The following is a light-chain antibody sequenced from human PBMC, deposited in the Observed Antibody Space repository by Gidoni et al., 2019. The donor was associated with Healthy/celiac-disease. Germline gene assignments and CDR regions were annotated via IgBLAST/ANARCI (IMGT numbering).Light chain of an antibody. V-gene: IGKV1-39*01. J-gene: IGKJ1*01. Sequence: DIQRPQSPSTLSASVGERVTITCRASQSMRSYLYWYQQKPGKAPKLLIYAASSFQSGVPSRFSGSGSATDCTLTISSLSPEDFVTYYCQQSYSTPWTFGRGTKVEIK. CDR2: AAS. CDR3: QQSYSTPWT. CDR1: QSMRSY.